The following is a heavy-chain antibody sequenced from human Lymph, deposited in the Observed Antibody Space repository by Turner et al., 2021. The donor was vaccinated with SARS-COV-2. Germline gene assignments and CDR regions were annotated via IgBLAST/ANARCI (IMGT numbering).Heavy chain of an antibody. D-gene: IGHD3-3*01. Sequence: QVRLVQSGAEVKKPGASVKVSCKASGYTFTGYYMHWVRQAPGQGLEWMGWINPNSGGTNYAQKCQGRVTMTRDTSISTAYMELSSLRSDDTAVEYCARYVERYNDFWSGYSGGYGLDVWGQGTTVTVSS. CDR2: INPNSGGT. J-gene: IGHJ6*02. V-gene: IGHV1-2*02. CDR1: GYTFTGYY. CDR3: ARYVERYNDFWSGYSGGYGLDV.